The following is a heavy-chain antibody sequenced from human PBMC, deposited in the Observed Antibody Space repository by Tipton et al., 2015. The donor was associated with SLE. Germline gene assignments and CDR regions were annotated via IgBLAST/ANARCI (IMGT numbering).Heavy chain of an antibody. V-gene: IGHV4-39*01. CDR3: VGYSSGWYGMDV. CDR2: IYYSGSS. CDR1: GGSISSATYF. J-gene: IGHJ6*02. D-gene: IGHD6-19*01. Sequence: TLSLTCTVSGGSISSATYFWTWIRQPAGEGLDWIGSIYYSGSSYYNPSLKSRVTISVDTSKNQFSLKLSSVTAADTAVYYCVGYSSGWYGMDVWGPGTTVTVSS.